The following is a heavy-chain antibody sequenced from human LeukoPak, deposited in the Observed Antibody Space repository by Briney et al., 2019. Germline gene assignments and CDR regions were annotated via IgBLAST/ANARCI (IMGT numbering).Heavy chain of an antibody. V-gene: IGHV1-69*04. D-gene: IGHD2-15*01. J-gene: IGHJ5*02. Sequence: SVKVSCKASGGTFTSYTISWVRQAPGQGLEWMGRIIPILGIANYAQKFQGRVTITADKSTSTAYMELSSLRSEDTAVYYCARDRRDVVVVAATEWFDPWGQGTLVTVSS. CDR1: GGTFTSYT. CDR2: IIPILGIA. CDR3: ARDRRDVVVVAATEWFDP.